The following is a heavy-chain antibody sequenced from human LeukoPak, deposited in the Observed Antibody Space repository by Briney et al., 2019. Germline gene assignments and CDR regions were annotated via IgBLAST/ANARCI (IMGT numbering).Heavy chain of an antibody. V-gene: IGHV3-23*01. CDR3: ATTRRYSSGWDRGFFEY. CDR1: GFTFSSYA. Sequence: GGSLRLSCAASGFTFSSYAMTWVRQAPGTGLEWVSSISDNGHDTYYADSVKGRVTISRDNSKNTLYLQVNSLRAEDTAVYYCATTRRYSSGWDRGFFEYWGQGNLVTVSS. J-gene: IGHJ4*02. D-gene: IGHD6-25*01. CDR2: ISDNGHDT.